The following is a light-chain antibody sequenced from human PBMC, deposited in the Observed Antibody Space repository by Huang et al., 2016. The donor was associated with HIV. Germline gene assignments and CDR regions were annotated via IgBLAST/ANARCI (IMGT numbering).Light chain of an antibody. CDR2: AAA. CDR3: QKYNSAPRT. J-gene: IGKJ3*01. Sequence: DIQMTQSPSSLSASVGDRVTISCRASQGIANHLAWYQQRPGKAPKLLIYAAAALQAGYPSRFSGTGSGTGFTLTISSLQPEDVATYFCQKYNSAPRTFGPGTKVEIK. CDR1: QGIANH. V-gene: IGKV1-27*01.